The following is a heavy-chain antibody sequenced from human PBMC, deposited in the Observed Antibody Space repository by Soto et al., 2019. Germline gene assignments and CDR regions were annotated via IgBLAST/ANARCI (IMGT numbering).Heavy chain of an antibody. J-gene: IGHJ4*02. CDR2: MFYSGST. D-gene: IGHD5-12*01. CDR3: ARDNGYGHFDS. CDR1: GASISSGRSY. Sequence: PSETLSLTCTVSGASISSGRSYWSWIRQHPGKGLEWIGYMFYSGSTYYHSSLKSRVNISADTSKNQFSLRLTSVTPADTAVYYCARDNGYGHFDSWGQGTLVTVSS. V-gene: IGHV4-31*03.